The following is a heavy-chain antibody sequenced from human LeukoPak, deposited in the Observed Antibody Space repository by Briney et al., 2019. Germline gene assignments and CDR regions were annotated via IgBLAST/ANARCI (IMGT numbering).Heavy chain of an antibody. Sequence: ASVKVSCKASGYTFTSYDINWVRQATGQGLEWMGWMNPNSGNTGYAQKFQGRVTVTRNTSISTAYMELSSLRSEDTAVYYCARGVVPAANWFDPWGQGTLVTVSS. J-gene: IGHJ5*02. D-gene: IGHD2-2*01. CDR2: MNPNSGNT. V-gene: IGHV1-8*01. CDR3: ARGVVPAANWFDP. CDR1: GYTFTSYD.